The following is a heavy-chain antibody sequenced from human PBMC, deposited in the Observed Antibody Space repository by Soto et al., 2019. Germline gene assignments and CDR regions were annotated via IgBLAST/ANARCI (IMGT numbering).Heavy chain of an antibody. D-gene: IGHD2-2*01. J-gene: IGHJ6*02. CDR2: IYYSGNT. CDR1: GVSISSGDYY. Sequence: PSETLSLTCTVSGVSISSGDYYWSWIRQPPGKGPEWIGYIYYSGNTYYNPSLKSRVTISVDTSKNQFSLKLSSVTAADTAVYYCAGGPEYQLLSSYYYYYGMDVWGQGTTVTVSS. CDR3: AGGPEYQLLSSYYYYYGMDV. V-gene: IGHV4-30-4*01.